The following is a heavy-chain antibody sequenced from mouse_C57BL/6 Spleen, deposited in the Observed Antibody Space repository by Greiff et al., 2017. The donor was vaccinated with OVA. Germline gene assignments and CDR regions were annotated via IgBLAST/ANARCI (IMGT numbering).Heavy chain of an antibody. J-gene: IGHJ2*01. CDR1: GYTFTSYW. CDR2: IDPSDSYT. D-gene: IGHD1-1*01. CDR3: ARYYGSSWDY. Sequence: QQSCKASGYTFTSYWMHWVKQRPGQGLEWIGEIDPSDSYTNYNQKFKGKSTLTVDKSSSTAYMQLSSLTSEDSAVYYCARYYGSSWDYWGQGTTLTVSS. V-gene: IGHV1-69*01.